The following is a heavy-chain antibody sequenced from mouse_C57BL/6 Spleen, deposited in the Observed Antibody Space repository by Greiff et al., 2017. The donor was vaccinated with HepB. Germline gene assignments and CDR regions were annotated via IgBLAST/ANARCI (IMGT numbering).Heavy chain of an antibody. CDR3: ARPDGYYVNFDV. J-gene: IGHJ1*03. CDR2: ISSGGSYT. Sequence: EVQRVESGGDLVKPGGSLKLSCAASGFTFSSYGMSWVRQTPDKRLEWVATISSGGSYTYYPDSVKGRFTISRDNAKNTLYLQMSSLKSEDTAMYYCARPDGYYVNFDVWGTGTTVTVSS. CDR1: GFTFSSYG. V-gene: IGHV5-6*01. D-gene: IGHD2-3*01.